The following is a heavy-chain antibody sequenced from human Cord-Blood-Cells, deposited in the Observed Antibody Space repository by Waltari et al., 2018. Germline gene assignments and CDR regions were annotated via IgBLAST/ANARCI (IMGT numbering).Heavy chain of an antibody. CDR3: ARGDGSWYLDY. CDR2: IIPTFGTA. V-gene: IGHV1-69*19. J-gene: IGHJ4*02. CDR1: GVTFSSYA. Sequence: QLQLVQSGAEVKKPGSSVKFSGKASGVTFSSYASSWVRPAPGQGLEWMGGIIPTFGTASYVQKFQGRVTITADDPTGTACMGLRSLRSEDTAVYYCARGDGSWYLDYGGQGPLVTVSS. D-gene: IGHD6-13*01.